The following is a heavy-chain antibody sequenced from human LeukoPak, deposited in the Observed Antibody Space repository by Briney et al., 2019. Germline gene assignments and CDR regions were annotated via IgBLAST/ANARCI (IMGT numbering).Heavy chain of an antibody. D-gene: IGHD6-6*01. CDR1: GFTFSSYS. V-gene: IGHV3-21*01. J-gene: IGHJ4*02. CDR3: ARGELSYTSSPYFDY. CDR2: ISSSSSYV. Sequence: GGSLRLSCAASGFTFSSYSMNWVRQAPGKGLEWVSSISSSSSYVYYADSVKGRFTISRDNAKNSLYLQMNSLRADDTAVYYCARGELSYTSSPYFDYWGQGTLVTVSS.